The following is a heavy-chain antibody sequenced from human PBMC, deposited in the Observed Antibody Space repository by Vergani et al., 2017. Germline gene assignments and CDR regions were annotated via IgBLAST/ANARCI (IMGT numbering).Heavy chain of an antibody. Sequence: QLQLQESGPGLVKPSATLSLTCSVSGASIRSSNYYWGWIRHPPGKGLGWIASIYYSGSTYYNPSLKSRVTISVDTSKNQFSRKLSSVTAAETAVYFCARHSTVEWLVKLGWIDPWGQGILVTVSS. CDR2: IYYSGST. CDR1: GASIRSSNYY. D-gene: IGHD6-19*01. V-gene: IGHV4-39*01. J-gene: IGHJ5*02. CDR3: ARHSTVEWLVKLGWIDP.